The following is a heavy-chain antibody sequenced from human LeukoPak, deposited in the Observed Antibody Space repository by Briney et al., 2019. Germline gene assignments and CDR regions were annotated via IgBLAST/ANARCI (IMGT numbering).Heavy chain of an antibody. CDR1: RGTFSSYA. V-gene: IGHV1-69*13. J-gene: IGHJ4*02. CDR3: ARSGYCSSTSCPWD. D-gene: IGHD2-2*01. Sequence: ASVKVSCKACRGTFSSYAISWVRQAPGQGLEWMGGIIPIFGTANYAQKFQGRVTITADESTSTAYMELSSLRSEDTAVYYCARSGYCSSTSCPWDWGQGTLVTVSS. CDR2: IIPIFGTA.